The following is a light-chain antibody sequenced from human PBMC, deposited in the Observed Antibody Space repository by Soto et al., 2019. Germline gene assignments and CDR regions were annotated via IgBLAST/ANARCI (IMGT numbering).Light chain of an antibody. CDR1: SSNIGTNH. CDR2: DSD. J-gene: IGLJ2*01. Sequence: QSVLTQPPSVSAAPGQKVTISCSGSSSNIGTNHVSWYQQFPEAAPKLLIHDSDKRPSDIPARFSGSKSATSATLGITGLQTGDEADYYCGTWDGSLRAVVFGGGTKLTVL. V-gene: IGLV1-51*01. CDR3: GTWDGSLRAVV.